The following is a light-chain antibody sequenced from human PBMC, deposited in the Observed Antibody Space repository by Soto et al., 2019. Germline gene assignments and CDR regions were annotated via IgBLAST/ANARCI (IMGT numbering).Light chain of an antibody. CDR3: QVWDTSTAL. Sequence: ELTQPLSVSVALGQTARITCGGNNIGSKNVHWYQQKPGQAPVLVIYNDNNRPSGIPERFSGSNSGSTATLTISRAQAGDEADYYCQVWDTSTALIGGGTKLTVL. J-gene: IGLJ2*01. V-gene: IGLV3-9*01. CDR1: NIGSKN. CDR2: NDN.